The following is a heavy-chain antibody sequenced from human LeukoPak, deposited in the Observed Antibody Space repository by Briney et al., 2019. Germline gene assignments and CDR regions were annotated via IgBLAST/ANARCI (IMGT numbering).Heavy chain of an antibody. CDR3: AKCVIEGDWFDP. CDR1: GFTFSSYA. J-gene: IGHJ5*02. D-gene: IGHD2/OR15-2a*01. CDR2: ISGSGGST. Sequence: GGSLRLSCVASGFTFSSYAMSWVRQAPGKGLEWVSAISGSGGSTYYADSVKGRFTISRDNSKNTLYLQMNSLRAEDTAVYYCAKCVIEGDWFDPWGQGTLVTVSS. V-gene: IGHV3-23*01.